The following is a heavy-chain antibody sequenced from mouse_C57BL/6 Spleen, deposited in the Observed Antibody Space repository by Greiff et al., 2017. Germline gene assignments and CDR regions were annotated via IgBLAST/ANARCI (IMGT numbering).Heavy chain of an antibody. J-gene: IGHJ4*01. CDR3: TTGDGYYGGIYYYAMDY. CDR1: GFNIKDDY. Sequence: EVKLVESGAELVRPGASVKLSCTASGFNIKDDYMHWVKQRPEQGLEWIGWIDPENGDTEYASKFQGKATITADTSSNTAYLQLSSLTSEDTAVYYCTTGDGYYGGIYYYAMDYWGQGTSVTVSS. CDR2: IDPENGDT. D-gene: IGHD2-3*01. V-gene: IGHV14-4*01.